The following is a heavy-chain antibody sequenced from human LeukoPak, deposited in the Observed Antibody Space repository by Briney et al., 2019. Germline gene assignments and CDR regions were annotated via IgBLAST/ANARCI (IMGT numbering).Heavy chain of an antibody. CDR2: ISAYNGNT. D-gene: IGHD6-6*01. J-gene: IGHJ4*02. V-gene: IGHV1-18*04. Sequence: ASVKVSCKASGYTFTGYYMHWVRQAPGQGLEWMGWISAYNGNTNYAQKLQGRVTMTTDTSTSTAYMELRSLRSDDTAVYYCARWSIAARRGDYWGQGTLVTVSS. CDR1: GYTFTGYY. CDR3: ARWSIAARRGDY.